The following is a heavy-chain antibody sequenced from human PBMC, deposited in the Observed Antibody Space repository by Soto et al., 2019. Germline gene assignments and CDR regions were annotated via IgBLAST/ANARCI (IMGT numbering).Heavy chain of an antibody. D-gene: IGHD1-1*01. Sequence: QVQLVESGGGVVQPGRSLRLSCAASGFTFSSYGMHWVRQAPGKGLEWVAVISFDGSNKYYADSVKGRFTISRDNSKNSLYVQMNSQRAEDTAVYYCAKDQLGPPAAPGGMDVWGQGTTVTV. CDR3: AKDQLGPPAAPGGMDV. V-gene: IGHV3-30*18. CDR1: GFTFSSYG. J-gene: IGHJ6*02. CDR2: ISFDGSNK.